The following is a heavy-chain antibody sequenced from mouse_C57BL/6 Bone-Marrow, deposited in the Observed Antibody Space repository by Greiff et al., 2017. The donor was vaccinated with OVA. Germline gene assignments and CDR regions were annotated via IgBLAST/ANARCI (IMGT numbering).Heavy chain of an antibody. V-gene: IGHV7-1*01. CDR1: GFTFSDFY. CDR2: SRNKANDYTT. D-gene: IGHD4-1*01. Sequence: EVKLVESGGGLVQSGRSLRLSCATSGFTFSDFYMEWVRQAPGKGLEWIAASRNKANDYTTEYSASVKGRFIVSRDTSQSILYLQMNALRAEDTAIYYCARDNWDWYFDVWGTGTTVTVPS. J-gene: IGHJ1*03. CDR3: ARDNWDWYFDV.